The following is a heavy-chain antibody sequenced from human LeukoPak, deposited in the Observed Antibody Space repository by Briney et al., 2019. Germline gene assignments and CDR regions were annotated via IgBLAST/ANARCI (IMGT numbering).Heavy chain of an antibody. J-gene: IGHJ4*02. Sequence: GGSLRLSCAASGFTFSSYAMSWVRQAPGQGLEWVSAISGSGGSTYYADSVKGRFTISRDNSKNTLYLQMNSLRAEDTAVYYCAKDQGYSGYGEPDYWGQGTLVTVSS. D-gene: IGHD5-12*01. V-gene: IGHV3-23*01. CDR3: AKDQGYSGYGEPDY. CDR1: GFTFSSYA. CDR2: ISGSGGST.